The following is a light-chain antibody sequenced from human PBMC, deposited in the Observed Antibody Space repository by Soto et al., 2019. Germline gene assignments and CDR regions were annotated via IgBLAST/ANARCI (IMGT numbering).Light chain of an antibody. V-gene: IGKV3-20*01. J-gene: IGKJ2*01. CDR1: HSVSNDY. CDR3: QHYGNSPPMYT. CDR2: GAS. Sequence: EIVLTQSPGTLSLSPGDRATLSCRASHSVSNDYLAWYQQKPGQAPRLLIYGASSRATGIPDRFSGSASGTEFTLTISRLELEDFAVYYCQHYGNSPPMYTSGQGTKLEVK.